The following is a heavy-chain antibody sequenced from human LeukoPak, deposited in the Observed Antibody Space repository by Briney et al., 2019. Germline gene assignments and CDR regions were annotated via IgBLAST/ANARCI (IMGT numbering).Heavy chain of an antibody. D-gene: IGHD2-21*02. CDR2: IYYSGST. CDR3: AGLVVGTATIDY. Sequence: SETLSLTCTVSGGSTSSYYWSWIRQPPGKGLEWIGYIYYSGSTNYNPSLKSRVTISVDTSKNQFSLKLNSVTAADTAVYHCAGLVVGTATIDYWGQGTLVTVSS. CDR1: GGSTSSYY. J-gene: IGHJ4*02. V-gene: IGHV4-59*08.